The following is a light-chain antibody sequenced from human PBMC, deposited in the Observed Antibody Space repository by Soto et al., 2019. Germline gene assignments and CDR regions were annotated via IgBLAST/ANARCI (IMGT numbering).Light chain of an antibody. CDR3: CSYAGSAPSL. CDR1: SSDVGNYNY. Sequence: QSALTQPRSVYGSPGQSVTISCTGTSSDVGNYNYVSWYQQHPGKAPKLMIPDVSKRPSGVPDRFSGSNSGNTASLTISGLQAEDEADYYCCSYAGSAPSLFGSRTKVT. V-gene: IGLV2-11*01. J-gene: IGLJ1*01. CDR2: DVS.